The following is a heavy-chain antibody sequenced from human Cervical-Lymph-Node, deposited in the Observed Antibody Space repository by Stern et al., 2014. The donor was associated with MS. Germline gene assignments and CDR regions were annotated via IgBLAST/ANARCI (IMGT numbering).Heavy chain of an antibody. CDR3: ARDLLCFGEFDWWAMDV. CDR1: GFNFSSYA. J-gene: IGHJ6*02. Sequence: VHLVESGGGVVQPGRSLRLSCAATGFNFSSYAMQWVRQAPGKGLEWVAVISYDGSKAYYADSVKGRFTISRDNSKNTLLLQMNSLRLEDTADYCCARDLLCFGEFDWWAMDVWGHGTTVTVSS. D-gene: IGHD3-10*01. CDR2: ISYDGSKA. V-gene: IGHV3-30-3*01.